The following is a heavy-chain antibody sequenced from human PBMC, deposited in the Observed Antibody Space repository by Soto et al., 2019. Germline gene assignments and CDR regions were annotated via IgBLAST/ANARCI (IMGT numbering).Heavy chain of an antibody. CDR1: GGSISSSSYY. V-gene: IGHV4-39*07. Sequence: SETPSLTCTVSGGSISSSSYYWGWIRQPPGKGLEWIGSIYYSGSTYYNPSLKSRVTISVDTSKNQFSLKLSSVTAADTAVYYCARAVRGSYYDYWGQGTLVTVSS. D-gene: IGHD1-26*01. CDR2: IYYSGST. J-gene: IGHJ4*02. CDR3: ARAVRGSYYDY.